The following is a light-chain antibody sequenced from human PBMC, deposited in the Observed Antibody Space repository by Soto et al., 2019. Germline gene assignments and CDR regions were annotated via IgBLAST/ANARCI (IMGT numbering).Light chain of an antibody. V-gene: IGKV3-20*01. CDR2: GAS. CDR1: QSVSSSY. CDR3: QQYGSSPVT. Sequence: EIVLTQSPGTLSLPPGERATLSCRASQSVSSSYLAWYQQKPGQAPRLLIYGASSRATGIPNRFSGSGSGTDFTLTISRLESEDFAVYFCQQYGSSPVTFGQGTRLEIK. J-gene: IGKJ5*01.